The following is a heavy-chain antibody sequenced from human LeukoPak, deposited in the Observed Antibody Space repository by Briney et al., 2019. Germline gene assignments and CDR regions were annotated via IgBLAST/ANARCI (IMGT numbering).Heavy chain of an antibody. J-gene: IGHJ5*02. V-gene: IGHV3-23*01. CDR1: GFTFSSYA. Sequence: AGGSLRLSCAASGFTFSSYAMSWVRQAPGKGLEWVSAISGSGGSAYYADSVKGRFTISRDNSKNTLYLQMNSLRAEDTAVYYCARDTYGDYGYNWFDPWGQGTLVTVSS. CDR3: ARDTYGDYGYNWFDP. D-gene: IGHD4-17*01. CDR2: ISGSGGSA.